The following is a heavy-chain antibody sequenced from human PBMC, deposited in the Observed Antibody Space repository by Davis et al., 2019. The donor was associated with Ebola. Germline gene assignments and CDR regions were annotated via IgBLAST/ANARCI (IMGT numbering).Heavy chain of an antibody. CDR3: ARVRLSVLSRYYYYMDV. CDR1: GGSFSGYY. V-gene: IGHV4-34*01. Sequence: PSETLSLTCAVYGGSFSGYYWSWIRQPPGKGLEWIGEINHSGSTNYNPSLKSRVTISVDTSKNQFSLKLSSVTAADTAVYYCARVRLSVLSRYYYYMDVWGKGTTVTVSS. D-gene: IGHD5/OR15-5a*01. CDR2: INHSGST. J-gene: IGHJ6*03.